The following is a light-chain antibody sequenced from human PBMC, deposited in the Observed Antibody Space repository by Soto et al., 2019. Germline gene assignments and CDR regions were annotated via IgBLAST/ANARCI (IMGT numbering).Light chain of an antibody. CDR3: QQYGSSPHT. CDR1: QSVSSNY. V-gene: IGKV3-20*01. J-gene: IGKJ5*01. Sequence: EIVLTQSPGTLSLSPGERATLSCRASQSVSSNYLAWYQQKPGQAPRLLIYGASSRATGIPDRFSGSGSGIDFTLTISRLEPEDFAVYYCQQYGSSPHTFGQGTRLEIK. CDR2: GAS.